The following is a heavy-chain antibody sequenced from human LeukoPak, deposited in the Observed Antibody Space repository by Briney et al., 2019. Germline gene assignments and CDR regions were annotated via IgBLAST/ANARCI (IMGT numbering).Heavy chain of an antibody. CDR3: AKCVEQQLATLGY. D-gene: IGHD6-13*01. Sequence: GGSLRLSCAASGFTFSSYWMHWVRQAPGKGLVWVSCINSDGSSTRYADSVKGRFTISRENAKNTLYLQMNSLRAEDTAVYYCAKCVEQQLATLGYWGQGTLVTVSS. CDR1: GFTFSSYW. CDR2: INSDGSST. J-gene: IGHJ4*02. V-gene: IGHV3-74*01.